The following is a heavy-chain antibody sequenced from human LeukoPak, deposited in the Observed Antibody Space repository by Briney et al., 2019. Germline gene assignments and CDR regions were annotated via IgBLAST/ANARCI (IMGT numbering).Heavy chain of an antibody. CDR2: IYDSGST. CDR3: ARGGSGYDSFYYYGMDV. D-gene: IGHD5-12*01. CDR1: GGSIGSYY. V-gene: IGHV4-59*07. Sequence: SDTLSLTCTVSGGSIGSYYWSWIRQPPGKGLEWIGYIYDSGSTNYNPSLKSRVTISVDTSKNQFSLKLSSVTAANTAVYYCARGGSGYDSFYYYGMDVWGQGTTVTVSS. J-gene: IGHJ6*02.